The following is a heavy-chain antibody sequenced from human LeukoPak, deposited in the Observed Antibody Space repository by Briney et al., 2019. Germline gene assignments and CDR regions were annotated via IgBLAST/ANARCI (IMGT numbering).Heavy chain of an antibody. D-gene: IGHD5-18*01. Sequence: GGSLRLSCAASGFTVSSNYINWVRQAPGKGLEWVSVIYSDGRTYYAESVKGRFTITRDNSKNTVYLQMNSLRGEDTAVYYCARGVNSYGFTWFDSWGQGTLVTVSS. CDR1: GFTVSSNY. V-gene: IGHV3-66*02. J-gene: IGHJ5*01. CDR3: ARGVNSYGFTWFDS. CDR2: IYSDGRT.